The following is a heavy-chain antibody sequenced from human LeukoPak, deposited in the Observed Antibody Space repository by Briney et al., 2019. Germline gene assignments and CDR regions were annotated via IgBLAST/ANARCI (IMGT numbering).Heavy chain of an antibody. V-gene: IGHV3-30-3*01. J-gene: IGHJ4*02. D-gene: IGHD4-17*01. CDR1: GFTFSSYA. CDR3: ASDRSPYSGYGDLVRY. CDR2: ISYDGSNK. Sequence: GGSLRLSCAASGFTFSSYAMHWVRQAPGKGLEWVAVISYDGSNKYYADSVKGRFTISRDNSKKTLYLQMNSLRAEDTAVYYCASDRSPYSGYGDLVRYWGQGTLVTVSS.